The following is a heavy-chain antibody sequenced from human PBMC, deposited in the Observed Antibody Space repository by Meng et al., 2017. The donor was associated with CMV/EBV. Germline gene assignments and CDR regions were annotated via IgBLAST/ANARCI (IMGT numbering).Heavy chain of an antibody. D-gene: IGHD6-19*01. V-gene: IGHV1-2*02. Sequence: QGQRCQSGAEMKKPGASVKVSRTTSGFTFSDYYIHWVRQAPGQGLEWMGWVNSNNDATNYARKFQGRVSMTRDTSISTAHMELSRLMSDDTAVYYCVRSSGWSLFDYWGQGTLVTVSS. J-gene: IGHJ4*02. CDR3: VRSSGWSLFDY. CDR2: VNSNNDAT. CDR1: GFTFSDYY.